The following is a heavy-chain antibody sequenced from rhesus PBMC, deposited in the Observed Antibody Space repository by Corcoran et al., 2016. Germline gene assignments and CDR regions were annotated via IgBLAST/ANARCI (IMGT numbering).Heavy chain of an antibody. CDR1: GGSISGGYG. V-gene: IGHV4S7*01. D-gene: IGHD1-20*01. CDR3: VRAPGIAGTTSYGLDS. CDR2: TYSSRGNP. Sequence: QVQLQESGPGLLKPSETLSLTCVVSGGSISGGYGWGWIRPPPGKGLEWIGSTYSSRGNPSSNPSLKRPATISTDPSKNQFSLKVNSVTAADTAVYYCVRAPGIAGTTSYGLDSWGQGVVVTVSS. J-gene: IGHJ6*01.